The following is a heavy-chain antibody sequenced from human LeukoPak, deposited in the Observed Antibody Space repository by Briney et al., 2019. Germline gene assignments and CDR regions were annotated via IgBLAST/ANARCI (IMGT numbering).Heavy chain of an antibody. CDR1: GFTFSSYS. J-gene: IGHJ4*02. V-gene: IGHV3-21*01. D-gene: IGHD4-17*01. Sequence: GGSLRLSCAASGFTFSSYSMNWVRQAPGKGLEWVPSIDPSSTYIYYADSVKGRFTISRDNAQNSLYLQMNSLRAEDTAVYYCTRGSYGDYEYWGQGTLVTVSS. CDR2: IDPSSTYI. CDR3: TRGSYGDYEY.